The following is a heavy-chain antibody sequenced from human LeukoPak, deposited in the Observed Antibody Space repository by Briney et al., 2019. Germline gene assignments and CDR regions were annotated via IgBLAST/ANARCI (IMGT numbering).Heavy chain of an antibody. D-gene: IGHD4-17*01. J-gene: IGHJ5*02. CDR2: IFYSGST. CDR1: GDSISNFY. Sequence: SETMSLTCTVSGDSISNFYWSWVRQPPGKGLEWIGYIFYSGSTNYNPSLKSRVTISVDTSKNQFSLKLSSVTAAGTAVYYCARTTVNNWFDPWGQGTLVTVSS. V-gene: IGHV4-59*01. CDR3: ARTTVNNWFDP.